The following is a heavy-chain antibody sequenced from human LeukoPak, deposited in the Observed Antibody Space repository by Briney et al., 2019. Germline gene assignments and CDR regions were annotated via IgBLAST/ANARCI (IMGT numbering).Heavy chain of an antibody. V-gene: IGHV5-51*01. CDR1: GYRFNTYW. J-gene: IGHJ4*02. CDR2: IYPGESET. CDR3: VRVFLDCSGGTCLDFDY. Sequence: GESLKISCKGSGYRFNTYWIGWVRQKPDKGLEWVAIIYPGESETKYSPSFQGQVTISADKSITTAYLQWRSLKATDTAIYYRVRVFLDCSGGTCLDFDYWGQETLVTVSS. D-gene: IGHD2-15*01.